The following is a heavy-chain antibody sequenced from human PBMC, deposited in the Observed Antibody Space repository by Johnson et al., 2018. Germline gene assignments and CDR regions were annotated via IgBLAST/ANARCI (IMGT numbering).Heavy chain of an antibody. CDR3: AKDSIPASSAASAEDQH. V-gene: IGHV3-21*01. CDR2: LSSRSSYI. Sequence: VPLVESGGGLVKPGGSXRLSCAASGFTFSSSSMNWVRQAPGKGLEWVSSLSSRSSYIYYADSEKGRFTISRDNSKNTLYLQMNSLSAEDTAAYDCAKDSIPASSAASAEDQHWGQGTLVTVSS. CDR1: GFTFSSSS. J-gene: IGHJ1*01. D-gene: IGHD2-2*01.